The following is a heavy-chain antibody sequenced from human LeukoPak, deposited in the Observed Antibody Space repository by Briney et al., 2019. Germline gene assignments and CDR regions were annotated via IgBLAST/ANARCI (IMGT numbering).Heavy chain of an antibody. Sequence: GGSLRLSCAASGFAFSSYSMNWVRQVPGKGLEWVSYISSSSSTIYYADSVKGRFTISRDNAKNSLYLQMSSLRAEDTAVYYCARDGYCSGSSCYSTTDYWGQGTLVTVSS. CDR3: ARDGYCSGSSCYSTTDY. V-gene: IGHV3-48*04. CDR2: ISSSSSTI. D-gene: IGHD2-15*01. CDR1: GFAFSSYS. J-gene: IGHJ4*02.